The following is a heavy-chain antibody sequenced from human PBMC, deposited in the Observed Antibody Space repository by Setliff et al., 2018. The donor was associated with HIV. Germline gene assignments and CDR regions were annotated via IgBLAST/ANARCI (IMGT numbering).Heavy chain of an antibody. CDR2: VNNSGRT. Sequence: SETLSLTCAVYGGSFSGYYWTWVRQSPGKGLEWIGEVNNSGRTNYNPSLKSRLAISGDMSKNQFSLSLRSVTAADTAVYYCARGVKGVIITYYYYCIDVWGKGTAVTVSS. J-gene: IGHJ6*03. V-gene: IGHV4-34*01. D-gene: IGHD3-10*01. CDR1: GGSFSGYY. CDR3: ARGVKGVIITYYYYCIDV.